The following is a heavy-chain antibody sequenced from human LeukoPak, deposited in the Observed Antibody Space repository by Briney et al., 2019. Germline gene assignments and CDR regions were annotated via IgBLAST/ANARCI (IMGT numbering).Heavy chain of an antibody. Sequence: PGGSLRLSCAAPGFTFSSYAMSWVRQAPGKGLEWVSAISGSGGSTYYADSVKGRFTISRDNSKNTLYLQMNSLRAEDTAVYYCAKDGGNWNDVKWFDPWGQGTLVTVSS. CDR2: ISGSGGST. D-gene: IGHD1-20*01. CDR3: AKDGGNWNDVKWFDP. J-gene: IGHJ5*02. CDR1: GFTFSSYA. V-gene: IGHV3-23*01.